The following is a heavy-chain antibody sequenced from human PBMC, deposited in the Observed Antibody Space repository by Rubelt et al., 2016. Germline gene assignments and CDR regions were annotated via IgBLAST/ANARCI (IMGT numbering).Heavy chain of an antibody. J-gene: IGHJ4*02. CDR3: ARVPFLGYCSGGSCLVFY. D-gene: IGHD2-15*01. V-gene: IGHV4-4*02. Sequence: VRQPPGKGLEWIGEIYHSGSTNYNPSLKSRVTISVDQSKNQFSLKLSSVTAADTAVYYCARVPFLGYCSGGSCLVFYWGQGTLVTVSS. CDR2: IYHSGST.